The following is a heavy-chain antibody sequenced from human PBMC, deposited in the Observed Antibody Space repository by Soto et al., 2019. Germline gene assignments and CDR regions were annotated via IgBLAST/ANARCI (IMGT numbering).Heavy chain of an antibody. Sequence: ASVKVSCKASGGTFSSYTISWVRQAPGQGLEWMGRIIPILGIANYAQKFQGRVTITADKSTSTAYMELSSLRSEDTAVYYCARDLEGYCTNGVCYRDYWGQGTLVTVSS. CDR3: ARDLEGYCTNGVCYRDY. V-gene: IGHV1-69*04. D-gene: IGHD2-8*01. CDR2: IIPILGIA. J-gene: IGHJ4*02. CDR1: GGTFSSYT.